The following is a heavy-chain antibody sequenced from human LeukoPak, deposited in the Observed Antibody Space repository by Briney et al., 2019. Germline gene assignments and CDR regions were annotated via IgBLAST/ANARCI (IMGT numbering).Heavy chain of an antibody. Sequence: SETLSLTCTVSGGSISSTSYQWGWLRQPPGRGLEWIGNIYFGGNTYYNPSLNYRVTVSVDTSKNQFSLQLSSVTAADTAAYYCARLRRTAVTTYNYYHYMDVWGKGTTVTVSS. D-gene: IGHD4-11*01. CDR3: ARLRRTAVTTYNYYHYMDV. CDR1: GGSISSTSYQ. J-gene: IGHJ6*03. CDR2: IYFGGNT. V-gene: IGHV4-39*01.